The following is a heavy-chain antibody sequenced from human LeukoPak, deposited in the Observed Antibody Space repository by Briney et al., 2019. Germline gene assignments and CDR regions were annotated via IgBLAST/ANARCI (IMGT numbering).Heavy chain of an antibody. D-gene: IGHD3-22*01. Sequence: PGGSLRLSCAVSGFTFSTYAMTWVRQAPGKGLEWVLAISGSGTSTYYADSVKGRFTISRDNSKNTLYLQMNSLRAEDTAVYYCEGTYYYDSSDDYWGQGTLVTVSS. CDR1: GFTFSTYA. V-gene: IGHV3-23*01. CDR2: ISGSGTST. CDR3: EGTYYYDSSDDY. J-gene: IGHJ4*02.